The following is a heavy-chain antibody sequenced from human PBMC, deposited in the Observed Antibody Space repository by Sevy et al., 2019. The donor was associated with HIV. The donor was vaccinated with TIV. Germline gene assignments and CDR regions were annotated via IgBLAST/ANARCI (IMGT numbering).Heavy chain of an antibody. CDR1: GFTFSSHS. D-gene: IGHD3-22*01. J-gene: IGHJ4*02. Sequence: GGSLRLSCAASGFTFSSHSMNWVRQTPGKGLEWISYISGTGNTIYYADSVKGRFTISRDNAKNSLYLQVKSLRDEDTANYYGARVPPYYDSNVSDFWGQGSLVTVSS. V-gene: IGHV3-48*02. CDR2: ISGTGNTI. CDR3: ARVPPYYDSNVSDF.